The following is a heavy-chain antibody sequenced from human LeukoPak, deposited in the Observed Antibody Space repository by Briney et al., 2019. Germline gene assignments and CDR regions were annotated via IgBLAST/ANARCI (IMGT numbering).Heavy chain of an antibody. Sequence: SETLSLTCTVSGGSINTYYWSWIRQPPGKGLEWIGYIYYSGSTNYNPSLKSRVTISIDTSKNQFSLKLSSVTAADTAVYYCASPYDFWSGYYLWGQGTLVTVSS. CDR3: ASPYDFWSGYYL. CDR1: GGSINTYY. J-gene: IGHJ4*02. CDR2: IYYSGST. V-gene: IGHV4-59*01. D-gene: IGHD3-3*01.